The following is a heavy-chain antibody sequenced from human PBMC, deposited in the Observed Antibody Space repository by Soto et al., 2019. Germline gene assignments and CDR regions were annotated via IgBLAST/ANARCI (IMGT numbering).Heavy chain of an antibody. CDR1: GYSFSNYW. CDR2: IDPSDSWT. CDR3: PSLGGVGAVNWSGP. V-gene: IGHV5-10-1*01. J-gene: IGHJ5*02. D-gene: IGHD1-26*01. Sequence: PGESLKISCKGSGYSFSNYWISLVRQMPRKGLEWVGRIDPSDSWTNYSPSFQGHVTISDDKSISTVYLQWSILKASDTHMYYCPSLGGVGAVNWSGPWGQGALVTVSS.